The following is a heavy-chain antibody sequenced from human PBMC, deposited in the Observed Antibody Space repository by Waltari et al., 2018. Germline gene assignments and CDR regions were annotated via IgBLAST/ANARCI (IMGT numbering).Heavy chain of an antibody. Sequence: EVQLVESGGGLVQPGGSLTLSCAASGFTVSGHWMNLIRQAPGKGLEWVASFGTYGNTYYGVSVGGRFTISRDDFKNTLYLQLNSLRVEDTAVYYCARDRPFGGKADFDYWGLGTVVTVSS. D-gene: IGHD3-10*01. CDR3: ARDRPFGGKADFDY. CDR1: GFTVSGHW. CDR2: FGTYGNT. V-gene: IGHV3-66*02. J-gene: IGHJ4*02.